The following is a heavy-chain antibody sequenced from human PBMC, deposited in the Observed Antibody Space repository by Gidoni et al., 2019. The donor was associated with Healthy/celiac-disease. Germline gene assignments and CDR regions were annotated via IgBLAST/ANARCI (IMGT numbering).Heavy chain of an antibody. CDR2: IKSKTDGGTT. CDR1: GFTFSNAW. V-gene: IGHV3-15*01. CDR3: TTAFFIAAADIFDY. D-gene: IGHD6-13*01. J-gene: IGHJ4*02. Sequence: EVQLVESGGGLVKPVVSLRLSCAASGFTFSNAWMSWVRQAPGKGLEWVGRIKSKTDGGTTDYAAPVKGRFTISRDDSKNTLYLQMNSLKTEDTAVYYCTTAFFIAAADIFDYWGQGTLVTVSS.